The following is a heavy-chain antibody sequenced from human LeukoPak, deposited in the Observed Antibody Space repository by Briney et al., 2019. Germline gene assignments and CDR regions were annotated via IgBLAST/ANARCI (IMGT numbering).Heavy chain of an antibody. CDR2: FYSGGDR. D-gene: IGHD6-19*01. J-gene: IGHJ4*02. CDR3: ARNSVAGTGNY. CDR1: GFTDSTNY. V-gene: IGHV3-53*01. Sequence: GSLRLSCAASGFTDSTNYMSWVRQAPGKGLEWVSVFYSGGDRYYADSVKGRFTISRDNSKNTVYLQMNSLRPEDTAVYYCARNSVAGTGNYWGQGTLVTVSS.